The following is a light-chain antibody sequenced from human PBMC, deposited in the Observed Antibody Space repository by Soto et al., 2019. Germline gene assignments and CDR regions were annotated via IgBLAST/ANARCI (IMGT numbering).Light chain of an antibody. CDR1: QSVSSN. CDR2: GES. V-gene: IGKV3-15*01. J-gene: IGKJ5*01. Sequence: EIVMTQSPATLSVSPGERANLSCRASQSVSSNLAWYQQKPGQAPRLLIYGESARATGIPARFSGSGSGTEFTLTISSLQSEDFAVYYCQQYNNWPITFGQGTRLEIK. CDR3: QQYNNWPIT.